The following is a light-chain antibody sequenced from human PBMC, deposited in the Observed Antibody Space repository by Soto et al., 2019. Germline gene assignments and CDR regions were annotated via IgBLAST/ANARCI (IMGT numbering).Light chain of an antibody. Sequence: EIVMTQSPATLSVSPGERATLSCRAGQSVNDKLVWYQQRPGQAPRLLIHGASTRATGIPARFSGSGSGTEFTLTISSLQSEDFAVYYCQQYINGYTFGQGTKVDIK. CDR3: QQYINGYT. CDR2: GAS. J-gene: IGKJ2*01. CDR1: QSVNDK. V-gene: IGKV3-15*01.